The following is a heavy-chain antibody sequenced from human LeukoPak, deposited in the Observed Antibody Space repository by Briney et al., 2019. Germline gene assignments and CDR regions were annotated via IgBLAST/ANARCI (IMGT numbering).Heavy chain of an antibody. J-gene: IGHJ6*02. Sequence: SETLSLTCTVSGDAMTDSFWTWIRQPPGQGLEWLGHINDRGSTNYNPSLQGRVTISIDTSKNQFSLKVNSVTAADTAVYYCVRDSRYGSGWFEDGLDFWGQGTTVTVSS. D-gene: IGHD6-13*01. CDR2: INDRGST. V-gene: IGHV4-59*01. CDR3: VRDSRYGSGWFEDGLDF. CDR1: GDAMTDSF.